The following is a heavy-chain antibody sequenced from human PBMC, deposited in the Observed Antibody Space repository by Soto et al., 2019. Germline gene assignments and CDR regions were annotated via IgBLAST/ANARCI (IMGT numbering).Heavy chain of an antibody. CDR3: ASTRDGYKYFDY. V-gene: IGHV4-30-4*01. CDR2: IYYSGST. Sequence: QVQLQESGPGLVKPSQTLSLTCTVSGGSISSGDYYWSWIRQPPGKGLEWIGYIYYSGSTYYNPSLKSRVTIPVDTSKTQFSLKLSSVTAADTAVYYCASTRDGYKYFDYWGQGTLVTVSS. D-gene: IGHD5-12*01. CDR1: GGSISSGDYY. J-gene: IGHJ4*02.